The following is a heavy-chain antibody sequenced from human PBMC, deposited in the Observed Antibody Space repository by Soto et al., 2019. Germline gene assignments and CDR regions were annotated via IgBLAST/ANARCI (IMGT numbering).Heavy chain of an antibody. Sequence: EVQLVESGGGLVQPGGSLRLSCAATGFTVSSNYMSWVRQAPGKGLEWVSVIYSGGSTYYADSVKGRFTISRHNSKNTLYLQMNILRAEDTAVYYCARDVGFISPGAFDIWGQGTMVTVSS. CDR2: IYSGGST. D-gene: IGHD1-26*01. CDR1: GFTVSSNY. V-gene: IGHV3-53*04. CDR3: ARDVGFISPGAFDI. J-gene: IGHJ3*02.